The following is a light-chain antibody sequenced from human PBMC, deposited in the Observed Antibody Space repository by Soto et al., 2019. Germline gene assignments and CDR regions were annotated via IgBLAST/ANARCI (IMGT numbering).Light chain of an antibody. CDR2: EVS. V-gene: IGLV2-14*01. Sequence: QSALTQPASVSGSPGQSITISCSGTSSDVGAYDFVSWYQQHPGKAPKLMIFEVSHRPSGVSHRFSGSKSGNMASLTISGLQAEDEADYYCSAYTTSSAFVVFGGGTKLTVL. CDR1: SSDVGAYDF. J-gene: IGLJ2*01. CDR3: SAYTTSSAFVV.